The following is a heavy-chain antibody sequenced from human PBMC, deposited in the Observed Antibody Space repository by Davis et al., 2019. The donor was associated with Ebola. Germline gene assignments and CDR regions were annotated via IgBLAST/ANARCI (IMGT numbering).Heavy chain of an antibody. Sequence: GESLKISCAASGFTFSRYWMHWVRQAPGKGLVWVSRINSDGSSTSYADSVKGRFTVSRDNAKNSLYLQMNTLRAEDTAVYYCARRYYGSGTYYKDYWGQGTLVTVSS. V-gene: IGHV3-74*01. D-gene: IGHD3-10*01. CDR2: INSDGSST. CDR3: ARRYYGSGTYYKDY. CDR1: GFTFSRYW. J-gene: IGHJ4*02.